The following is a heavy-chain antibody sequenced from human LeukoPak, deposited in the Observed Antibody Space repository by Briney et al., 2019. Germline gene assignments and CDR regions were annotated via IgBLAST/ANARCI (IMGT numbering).Heavy chain of an antibody. CDR1: GGSISSYY. CDR2: IYYSGST. CDR3: ARQSRTIQV. D-gene: IGHD5-18*01. Sequence: SETRSLTCTVSGGSISSYYWSWIRQPPGKGLEWIGYIYYSGSTNYNPSLKSRVTISVDTPKNQFSLKLSSVTAADTAVYYCARQSRTIQVWGQGTMVTVSS. V-gene: IGHV4-59*08. J-gene: IGHJ3*01.